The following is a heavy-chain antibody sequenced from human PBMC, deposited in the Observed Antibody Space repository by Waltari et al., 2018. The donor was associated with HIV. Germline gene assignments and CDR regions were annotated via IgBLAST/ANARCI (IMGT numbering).Heavy chain of an antibody. Sequence: EVHLVESGGGLVQPGGSLRLTCTASEATFSGKSMNWVGQVPGKGLDWISYISSRHSTMFYSDSVKGRFTISRDNAKNSLYLEMTNLRVEDTAVYYCATDFWSGHPDYWGQGTLVTVSS. CDR3: ATDFWSGHPDY. V-gene: IGHV3-48*01. CDR2: ISSRHSTM. D-gene: IGHD3-3*01. CDR1: EATFSGKS. J-gene: IGHJ4*02.